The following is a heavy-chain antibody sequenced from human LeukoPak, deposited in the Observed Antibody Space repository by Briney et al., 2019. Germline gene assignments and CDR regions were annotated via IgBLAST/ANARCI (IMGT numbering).Heavy chain of an antibody. CDR2: ISSSRSYI. J-gene: IGHJ4*02. D-gene: IGHD3-16*01. CDR1: GFTFSSYS. Sequence: GGSLRLSCAASGFTFSSYSMNWVRQAPGKGLEWVSSISSSRSYIYYADSVKGRFTISRDNAKNSLYLQMNSLRAEDTAVYYCARVRTGGSSDYWGQGTLVTVSS. V-gene: IGHV3-21*01. CDR3: ARVRTGGSSDY.